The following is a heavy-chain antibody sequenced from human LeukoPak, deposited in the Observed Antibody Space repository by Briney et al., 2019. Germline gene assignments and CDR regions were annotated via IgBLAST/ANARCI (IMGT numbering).Heavy chain of an antibody. V-gene: IGHV1-18*01. J-gene: IGHJ5*02. Sequence: ASVKVSCKASGYTFTSYGISWVRQAPGQGLEWMGWISAYNGNTNYAQKLQGRVTMTTDTSTSTAYMELRSLRSDDTAVYYCARVGITMVRGVTDWFDARGQGTLVTVSS. CDR1: GYTFTSYG. CDR3: ARVGITMVRGVTDWFDA. CDR2: ISAYNGNT. D-gene: IGHD3-10*01.